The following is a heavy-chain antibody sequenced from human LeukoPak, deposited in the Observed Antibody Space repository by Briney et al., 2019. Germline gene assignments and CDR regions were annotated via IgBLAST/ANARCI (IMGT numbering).Heavy chain of an antibody. V-gene: IGHV4-59*01. D-gene: IGHD6-13*01. Sequence: SETLSLTCNVSGGSIGSYYYSWIRQPPGKRLEWIGYISYSGSTNYNPSLKSRVTISVDPSENQFSLKLSSVTAADTAVYYCARRDYTSSLDYWGQGTLVTVSS. CDR2: ISYSGST. CDR3: ARRDYTSSLDY. CDR1: GGSIGSYY. J-gene: IGHJ4*02.